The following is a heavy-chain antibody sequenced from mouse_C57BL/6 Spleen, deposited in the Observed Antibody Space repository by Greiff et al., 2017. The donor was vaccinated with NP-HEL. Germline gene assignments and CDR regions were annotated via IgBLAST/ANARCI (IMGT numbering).Heavy chain of an antibody. D-gene: IGHD3-2*02. V-gene: IGHV1-63*01. CDR3: ARRDSSGHGGFAY. Sequence: QVQLQQSGAELVRPGTSVKMSCKASGYTFTNYWIGWAKQRPGHGLEWIGDIYPGGGYTNSNEKFKGKATLTADKSSSTAYMQFSSLTSEDSAIYYCARRDSSGHGGFAYWGQGTLVTVSA. J-gene: IGHJ3*01. CDR1: GYTFTNYW. CDR2: IYPGGGYT.